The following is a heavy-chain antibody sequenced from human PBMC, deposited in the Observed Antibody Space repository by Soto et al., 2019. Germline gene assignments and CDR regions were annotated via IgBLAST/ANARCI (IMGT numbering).Heavy chain of an antibody. CDR2: VYYSGST. J-gene: IGHJ4*02. D-gene: IGHD3-16*01. Sequence: SETLSLTCTVSGGSISSDNYYWGWIHQPPGKGLEWVGTVYYSGSTFYNPSLKSRVTISVDTSKNHFSLKLSSVTAADTAVYYCAGGVYIWGTYSNLYYFDYWGQGTLVTVSS. CDR1: GGSISSDNYY. V-gene: IGHV4-39*02. CDR3: AGGVYIWGTYSNLYYFDY.